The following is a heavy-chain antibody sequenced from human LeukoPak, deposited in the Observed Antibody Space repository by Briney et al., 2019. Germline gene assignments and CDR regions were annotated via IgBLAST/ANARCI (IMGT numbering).Heavy chain of an antibody. CDR3: ARHPLYCSSTSCYLDY. CDR2: IYPGDSDT. J-gene: IGHJ4*02. Sequence: GESLKISCKGSGYSFTSYWIGWVRQMPGKGLEWMGIIYPGDSDTRYSPSFQGQVTISTDKSISTAYLQWSSLKASDTAMYYCARHPLYCSSTSCYLDYWGQGTLVTVSS. V-gene: IGHV5-51*01. CDR1: GYSFTSYW. D-gene: IGHD2-2*01.